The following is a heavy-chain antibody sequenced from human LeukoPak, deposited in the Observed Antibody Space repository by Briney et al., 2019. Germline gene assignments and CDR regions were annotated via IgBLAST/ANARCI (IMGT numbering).Heavy chain of an antibody. CDR3: ARVGYCSGGSCIFDY. J-gene: IGHJ4*02. CDR2: IYYSGST. CDR1: GGSISSYC. Sequence: SETLSLTCTVSGGSISSYCWTWIRQPPGKGLEWIGYIYYSGSTNYNPSLKSRVTISVDTSKNQFSLKLSSVTAADTAVYYCARVGYCSGGSCIFDYWGQGTLVTVSS. V-gene: IGHV4-59*01. D-gene: IGHD2-15*01.